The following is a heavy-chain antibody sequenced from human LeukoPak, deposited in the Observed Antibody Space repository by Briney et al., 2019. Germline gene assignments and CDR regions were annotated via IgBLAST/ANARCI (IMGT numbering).Heavy chain of an antibody. J-gene: IGHJ3*02. D-gene: IGHD1-1*01. V-gene: IGHV1-46*01. CDR2: INPSGGST. CDR3: ATTLGVTNDAFGI. CDR1: GYTFTSYY. Sequence: ASVKVSCKASGYTFTSYYMHWVRQAPGQGLEWMGIINPSGGSTSYAQKFQGRVTMTRDTSTSTVYMELSSLRSEDTAVYYCATTLGVTNDAFGIWGQGTMVTVSS.